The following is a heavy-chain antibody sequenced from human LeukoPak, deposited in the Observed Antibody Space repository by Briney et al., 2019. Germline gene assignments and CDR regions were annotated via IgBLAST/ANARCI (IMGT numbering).Heavy chain of an antibody. J-gene: IGHJ6*02. CDR2: IIPIFGTA. Sequence: SVKVSCKASGGTFSSYAISWVRQAPGQGLEWMGGIIPIFGTANYAQKFQGRVTITADESTSTAHMELSSLRSEDTAVYYCARDNPARSSSLDYYYGMDVWGQGTTVTVSS. V-gene: IGHV1-69*01. CDR1: GGTFSSYA. CDR3: ARDNPARSSSLDYYYGMDV. D-gene: IGHD6-6*01.